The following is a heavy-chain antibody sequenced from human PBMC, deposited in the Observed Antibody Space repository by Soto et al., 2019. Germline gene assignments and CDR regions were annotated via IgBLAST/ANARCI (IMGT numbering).Heavy chain of an antibody. J-gene: IGHJ4*02. Sequence: GGSTRLSCAASAFAVYNYAMHWVRQDPGKGLEWVAVIWYDGKNKYHADSVEGRFTISRDNSKNTLYLQMNTLRAEDTAVYYCARDRGSSSSSFDYWGLGTLVTVSS. D-gene: IGHD6-6*01. CDR2: IWYDGKNK. CDR3: ARDRGSSSSSFDY. V-gene: IGHV3-33*01. CDR1: AFAVYNYA.